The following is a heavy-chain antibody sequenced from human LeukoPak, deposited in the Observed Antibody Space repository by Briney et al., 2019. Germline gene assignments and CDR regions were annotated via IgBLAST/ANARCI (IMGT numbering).Heavy chain of an antibody. CDR3: ARGRIDSSGYWLFLSDGFDI. D-gene: IGHD3-22*01. CDR2: ISGYNGNT. J-gene: IGHJ3*02. V-gene: IGHV1-18*01. CDR1: GYTFISYG. Sequence: ASVKVSCKASGYTFISYGISWVRQAPGQGLEWMGWISGYNGNTNYAQKLQGRVTMTRDTSTSTAYMELSSLRSDDTAVYYCARGRIDSSGYWLFLSDGFDIWGQETMVTVSS.